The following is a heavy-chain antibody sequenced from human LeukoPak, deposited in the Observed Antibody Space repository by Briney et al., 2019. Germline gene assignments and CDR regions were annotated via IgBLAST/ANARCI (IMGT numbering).Heavy chain of an antibody. D-gene: IGHD2-8*02. CDR3: TRVLAGRSGLMDV. Sequence: GGSLRLSCAASGFTFSSYWMHWVRQVPGKGLVWVSRIGPDGSGITYGDSVKGRFTISRDSAKNTLYLQMNSLRAEDAAVYHCTRVLAGRSGLMDVWGRGTTVTVSS. CDR2: IGPDGSGI. V-gene: IGHV3-74*01. CDR1: GFTFSSYW. J-gene: IGHJ6*02.